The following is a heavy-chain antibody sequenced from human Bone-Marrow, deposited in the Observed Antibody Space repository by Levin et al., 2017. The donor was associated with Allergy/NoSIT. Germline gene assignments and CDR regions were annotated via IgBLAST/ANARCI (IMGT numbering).Heavy chain of an antibody. J-gene: IGHJ1*01. V-gene: IGHV3-49*03. CDR3: TRDGGRGTYGLSDY. Sequence: GESLKISCKASGFSFVDYAITWFRQAPGKGLEWVGLIRSRNYGATTEYAASFKDRFVISRNDSEAIAYLDMTNLKTDDTATYYCTRDGGRGTYGLSDYWGRGSLVIVSS. CDR2: IRSRNYGATT. CDR1: GFSFVDYA. D-gene: IGHD1-26*01.